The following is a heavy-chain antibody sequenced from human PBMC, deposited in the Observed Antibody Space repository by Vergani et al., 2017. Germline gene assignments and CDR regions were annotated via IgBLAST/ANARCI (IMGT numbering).Heavy chain of an antibody. D-gene: IGHD3-10*01. CDR2: IIPILGIA. J-gene: IGHJ6*02. CDR3: ARDAGSESYYYYGMDV. Sequence: QVQLVQSGAEVKKPGSSVRVSCKASGGTFSSYAISWVRQAPGQGLEWMGRIIPILGIANYAQKFQGRVTITAAKSTSTVYMELSSLRSEDTAVYYCARDAGSESYYYYGMDVWGQGTTVTVSS. CDR1: GGTFSSYA. V-gene: IGHV1-69*04.